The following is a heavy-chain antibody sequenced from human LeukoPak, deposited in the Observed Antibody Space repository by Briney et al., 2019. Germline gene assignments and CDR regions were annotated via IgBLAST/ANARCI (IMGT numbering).Heavy chain of an antibody. CDR2: IWYDGSNK. CDR1: GFTFSSYG. J-gene: IGHJ4*02. Sequence: GGSLRLSCAASGFTFSSYGTHWVRQAPGKGLKWVAVIWYDGSNKYYADSVKGRFTISRDNSKNTLYLQMNSLRAEDTAVYYCARDSYDSSGYGDYWGQGTLVTVSS. D-gene: IGHD3-22*01. CDR3: ARDSYDSSGYGDY. V-gene: IGHV3-33*01.